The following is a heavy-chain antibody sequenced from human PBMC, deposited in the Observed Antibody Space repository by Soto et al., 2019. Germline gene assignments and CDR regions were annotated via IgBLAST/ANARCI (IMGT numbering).Heavy chain of an antibody. J-gene: IGHJ4*02. CDR1: CYTFTSYY. Sequence: SVKVSFKGSCYTFTSYYMHWVRQAPGQGLEWMGIINPSGGSTSYAQKFQGRVTMTRDTSTSTVYMELSSLRSEDTAVYYCAGNTAMSVHYFDYWGQGTLVTVSS. D-gene: IGHD5-18*01. CDR2: INPSGGST. V-gene: IGHV1-46*01. CDR3: AGNTAMSVHYFDY.